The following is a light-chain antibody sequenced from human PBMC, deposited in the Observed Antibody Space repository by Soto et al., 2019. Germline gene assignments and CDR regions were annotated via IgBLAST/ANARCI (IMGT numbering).Light chain of an antibody. J-gene: IGKJ4*01. Sequence: DSLFTQSPSSLSASVGARVTITCRASQTITNYLHWYQQRSGKAPKLLISTASSLQSGVPSRFSGGGSATDFTLTISSLQPEDFATYYCQQTYNNPLTFGGGTRV. V-gene: IGKV1-39*01. CDR3: QQTYNNPLT. CDR1: QTITNY. CDR2: TAS.